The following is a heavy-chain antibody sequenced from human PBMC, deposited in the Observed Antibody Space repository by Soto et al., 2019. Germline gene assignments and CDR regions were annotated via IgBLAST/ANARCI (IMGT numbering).Heavy chain of an antibody. CDR3: ARDKSFYTY. Sequence: EVQLVESGGGLVQPGGSLRLSCAASGFTFSSYWMNWVRQAPGKGLEWVANIKQDGSEKYYVDSVKGRFTISRDNAKNSRFLQMNSLRAEDTAVYYCARDKSFYTYWGQGTLVTVSS. J-gene: IGHJ4*02. V-gene: IGHV3-7*01. D-gene: IGHD1-26*01. CDR1: GFTFSSYW. CDR2: IKQDGSEK.